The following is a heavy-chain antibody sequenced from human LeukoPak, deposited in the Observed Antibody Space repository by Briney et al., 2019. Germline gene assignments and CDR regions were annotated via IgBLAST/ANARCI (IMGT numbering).Heavy chain of an antibody. CDR2: TYSGGRT. CDR3: ARVYYGSGSLHYYYYYMDV. V-gene: IGHV3-53*01. D-gene: IGHD3-10*01. CDR1: GFTFSSNY. Sequence: GGSLRLSCAASGFTFSSNYMSWVSQAPGKGLEWVSVTYSGGRTYYADSVKGRFIISRDNSKNTLYLQMNSLRADDTAVYYCARVYYGSGSLHYYYYYMDVWGKGTTVTISS. J-gene: IGHJ6*03.